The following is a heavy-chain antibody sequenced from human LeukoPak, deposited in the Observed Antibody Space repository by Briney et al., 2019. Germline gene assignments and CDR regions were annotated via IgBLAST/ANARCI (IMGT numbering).Heavy chain of an antibody. Sequence: GESLKISCKGSGYSFTTYWIGWVRQMPGKGLEWMGIIYPGDSDTRYGPSFQGQVTISADKSISTAYLQWSSLKASDTAMYYCAGHFLVGATRSPFDYWGQGTLVTVSS. D-gene: IGHD1-26*01. CDR2: IYPGDSDT. V-gene: IGHV5-51*01. CDR3: AGHFLVGATRSPFDY. CDR1: GYSFTTYW. J-gene: IGHJ4*02.